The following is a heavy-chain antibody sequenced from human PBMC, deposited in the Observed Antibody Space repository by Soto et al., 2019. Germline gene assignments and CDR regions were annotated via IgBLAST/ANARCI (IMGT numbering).Heavy chain of an antibody. CDR3: TQRSSAYGDGV. J-gene: IGHJ4*02. D-gene: IGHD3-16*01. Sequence: SGPTLVNSAPARTLTSNFSDFSITTRGVGVGWIRQPPGNALDSRALINWNDDQRYNPSLKSRLTGTKDTSKNHLVLTMTNVDALDKATFYCTQRSSAYGDGVWGQVTLVTVS. CDR2: INWNDDQ. CDR1: DFSITTRGVG. V-gene: IGHV2-5*01.